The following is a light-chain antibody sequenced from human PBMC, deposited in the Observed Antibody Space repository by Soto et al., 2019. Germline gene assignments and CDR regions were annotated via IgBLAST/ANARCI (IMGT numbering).Light chain of an antibody. V-gene: IGLV2-14*01. J-gene: IGLJ1*01. Sequence: SALTQPASVSGSPGQSITISCTGTSSDVGGYNYVSWYQQHPGKAPKLMIYEVTNRPSGVSNRFSGSKSDNTASLTISGLQAEDEADYYCNSFTSTSTYVFGSGTKVTVL. CDR3: NSFTSTSTYV. CDR1: SSDVGGYNY. CDR2: EVT.